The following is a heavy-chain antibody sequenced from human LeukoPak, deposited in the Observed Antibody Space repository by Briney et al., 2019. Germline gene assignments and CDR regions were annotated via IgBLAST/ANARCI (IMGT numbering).Heavy chain of an antibody. D-gene: IGHD3-22*01. Sequence: GALRLPFATAWFTFHRHCKPRGRQAPGQGVEGGAIIWVEGSNKYYADSVKGRFTISRDNSKNTLYLQMNSLRAEDTAVYYCASMYYDSSGYYYVGEYFQHWGQGTLVAVSS. V-gene: IGHV3-33*03. J-gene: IGHJ1*01. CDR2: IWVEGSNK. CDR1: WFTFHRHC. CDR3: ASMYYDSSGYYYVGEYFQH.